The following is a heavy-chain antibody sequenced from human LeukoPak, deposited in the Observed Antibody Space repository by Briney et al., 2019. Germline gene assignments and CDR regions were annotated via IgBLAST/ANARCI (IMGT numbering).Heavy chain of an antibody. V-gene: IGHV1-69*06. CDR1: GGSFSSYA. CDR2: IIPTFGTT. CDR3: ATGRLVSVVTPFDY. J-gene: IGHJ4*02. D-gene: IGHD4-23*01. Sequence: GASVKVSCKASGGSFSSYAISWVRQAPGQGLEWMGRIIPTFGTTIYAQKFQGRVTITADISTSTAYMELSSLRSEDTAVYYCATGRLVSVVTPFDYWGQGTLVSVSS.